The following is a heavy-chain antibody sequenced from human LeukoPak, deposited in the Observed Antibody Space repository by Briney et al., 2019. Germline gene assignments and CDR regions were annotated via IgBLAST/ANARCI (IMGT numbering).Heavy chain of an antibody. Sequence: PSETLSLTCTVSGYSISSGYYWGWIRQPPGKGLEWIGSIYHSGSTYYNPSLESRVTISVDTSKNQFSLKLSSVTAADTAVYYCARSGGSSWYFDYWGQGTLVTVSS. CDR1: GYSISSGYY. D-gene: IGHD6-13*01. V-gene: IGHV4-38-2*02. CDR2: IYHSGST. J-gene: IGHJ4*02. CDR3: ARSGGSSWYFDY.